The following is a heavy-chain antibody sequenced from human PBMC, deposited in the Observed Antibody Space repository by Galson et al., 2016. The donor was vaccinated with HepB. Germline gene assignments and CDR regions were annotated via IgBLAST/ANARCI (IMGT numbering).Heavy chain of an antibody. CDR2: IYYLGNT. CDR1: DDSFSSSSYY. Sequence: LSLTCSVSDDSFSSSSYYWGWIRQPPGKGLVWIGNIYYLGNTNYNPSLKSRVTISVDTSKKQFSLKLSSVTAADTAVHYCVQLWFGELYFDSWGQGMLVTVSS. D-gene: IGHD3-10*01. J-gene: IGHJ4*02. V-gene: IGHV4-39*01. CDR3: VQLWFGELYFDS.